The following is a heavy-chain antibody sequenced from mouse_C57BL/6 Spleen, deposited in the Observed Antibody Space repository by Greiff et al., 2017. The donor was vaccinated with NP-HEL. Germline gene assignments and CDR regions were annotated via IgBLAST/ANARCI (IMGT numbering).Heavy chain of an antibody. CDR3: ARSDYSNYFDY. CDR1: GYTFTSYW. V-gene: IGHV1-59*01. CDR2: IDPSDSYT. Sequence: QVQLKQSGAELVRPGTSVKLSCKASGYTFTSYWMHWVKQRPGQGLEWIGVIDPSDSYTNYNQKFKGKATLTVDTSSSTAYMQLSSLTSEDSAVYYCARSDYSNYFDYWGQGTTLTVSS. D-gene: IGHD2-5*01. J-gene: IGHJ2*01.